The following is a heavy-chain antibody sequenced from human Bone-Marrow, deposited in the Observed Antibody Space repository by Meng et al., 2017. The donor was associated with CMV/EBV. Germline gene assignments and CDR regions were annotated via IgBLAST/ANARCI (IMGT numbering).Heavy chain of an antibody. V-gene: IGHV1-69*05. CDR1: GGTFSSYA. CDR3: ARGGPGETYYFDY. D-gene: IGHD3-10*01. Sequence: SVKVSCKASGGTFSSYAISWVRQAPGQGLEWMGGIIPIFGTANYAQKFQGRVTITTDESTSTAYMELSSLRSEDTAVYYCARGGPGETYYFDYWGQGTLVTVSS. CDR2: IIPIFGTA. J-gene: IGHJ4*02.